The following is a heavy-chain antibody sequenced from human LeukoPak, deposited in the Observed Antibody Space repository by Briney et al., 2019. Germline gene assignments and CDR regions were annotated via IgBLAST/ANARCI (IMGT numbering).Heavy chain of an antibody. V-gene: IGHV4-34*01. J-gene: IGHJ4*02. CDR3: ARAYYYGSGSYSLDY. D-gene: IGHD3-10*01. CDR1: GGSFSGYY. CDR2: INHSGST. Sequence: PSETLSLTCAVYGGSFSGYYWSWIRHPPGKGLEWIGEINHSGSTNYNPSLKSRVTISVDTSKNQFSLKLSSVTAADTAVYYCARAYYYGSGSYSLDYWGQGTLVTVSS.